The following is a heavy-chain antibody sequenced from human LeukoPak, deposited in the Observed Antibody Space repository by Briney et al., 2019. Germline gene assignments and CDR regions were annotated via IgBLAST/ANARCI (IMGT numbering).Heavy chain of an antibody. CDR2: VSGGGGTT. V-gene: IGHV3-23*01. J-gene: IGHJ4*02. CDR3: AKDMGYCSSATCYGLDY. Sequence: PGGSLRLSCAASGFTFSSYAMSWVRQAPGKGLEWVSTVSGGGGTTYYADSVKGRFTISRDNSKNTLVLQMNSLRAEDTAIYYCAKDMGYCSSATCYGLDYWGQGTLVTVSS. D-gene: IGHD2-2*01. CDR1: GFTFSSYA.